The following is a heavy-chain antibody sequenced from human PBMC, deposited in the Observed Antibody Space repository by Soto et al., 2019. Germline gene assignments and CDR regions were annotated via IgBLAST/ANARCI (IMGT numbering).Heavy chain of an antibody. Sequence: QVQLVESGGGVVQPGRSLRISCAASGFTFSSYAMHWVRQAPGKGLEWVAVISYDGSNKYYADSVKGRFTISRDNSKNTLYLQMNSLRAEDTAVYYCARAYSSSPYYGYYYYGMDVFGQGTTVTVSS. CDR2: ISYDGSNK. V-gene: IGHV3-30-3*01. CDR1: GFTFSSYA. D-gene: IGHD6-6*01. J-gene: IGHJ6*02. CDR3: ARAYSSSPYYGYYYYGMDV.